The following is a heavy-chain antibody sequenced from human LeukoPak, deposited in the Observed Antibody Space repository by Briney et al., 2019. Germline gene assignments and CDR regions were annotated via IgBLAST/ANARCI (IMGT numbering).Heavy chain of an antibody. J-gene: IGHJ4*02. Sequence: PSETLSLTCTVSGGSITSYYWSWIRQPPGKGLEWIGYIYYSGSTNYNPSLKSRVTISVDTSKNQFSLKLSSVTAADTAVYYCARAPRKRQQLVHWGQGTLVTVSS. CDR3: ARAPRKRQQLVH. V-gene: IGHV4-59*12. D-gene: IGHD6-13*01. CDR2: IYYSGST. CDR1: GGSITSYY.